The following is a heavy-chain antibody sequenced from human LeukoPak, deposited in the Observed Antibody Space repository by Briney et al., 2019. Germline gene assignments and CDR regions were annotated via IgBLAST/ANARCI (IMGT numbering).Heavy chain of an antibody. V-gene: IGHV1-69*05. CDR2: IIPIFGKA. Sequence: SVNVAFKASGCTFISFAISWVRQAPGQGLDWMGGIIPIFGKADYAQMYQGRVKITKEESTSTAYMGVSSLRSGDTAVYYCVRGGARSSGTSPTWSAYWGQGTLVTVCS. J-gene: IGHJ4*02. D-gene: IGHD1-26*01. CDR1: GCTFISFA. CDR3: VRGGARSSGTSPTWSAY.